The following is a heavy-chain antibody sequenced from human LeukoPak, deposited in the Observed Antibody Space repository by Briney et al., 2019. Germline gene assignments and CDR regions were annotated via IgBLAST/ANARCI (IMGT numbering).Heavy chain of an antibody. CDR1: GFTFNNYR. CDR3: ARDIVGSRRGLTDY. J-gene: IGHJ4*02. CDR2: ISSSSSTI. V-gene: IGHV3-48*01. D-gene: IGHD1-26*01. Sequence: GGSLRLSCAASGFTFNNYRMNWVRQAPGKGLEWVSYISSSSSTIYYADSVKGRFTISRDNAKNSLYLRMNSLRAEDTAMYYCARDIVGSRRGLTDYWGQGTLVTVSS.